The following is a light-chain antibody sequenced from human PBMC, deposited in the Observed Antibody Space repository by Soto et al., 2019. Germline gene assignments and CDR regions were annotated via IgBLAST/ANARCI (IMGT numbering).Light chain of an antibody. CDR1: QSISSW. Sequence: DIPMTQSPSTLSASVGDRVTITCRASQSISSWLAWYQQKPGKAPKLLIYDASSLESGVPSRFSGSGSGTEFTLTISSLQPDDFAPYYCQQYNSYPITFGQGTRLEIK. CDR3: QQYNSYPIT. J-gene: IGKJ5*01. V-gene: IGKV1-5*01. CDR2: DAS.